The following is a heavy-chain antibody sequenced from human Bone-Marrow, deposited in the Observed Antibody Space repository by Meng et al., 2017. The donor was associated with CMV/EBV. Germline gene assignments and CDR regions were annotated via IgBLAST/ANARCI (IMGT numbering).Heavy chain of an antibody. Sequence: GGSLRLSCAASGFTFSSYAMHWVRQAPGKGLEWVAVISYDGSNKYYADSVKGRFTISRDNSKNTLYLRMNSLRAEDTAVYYCACRDGSGSHIDYWGQGMLVTVSS. D-gene: IGHD3-10*01. J-gene: IGHJ4*02. CDR1: GFTFSSYA. CDR2: ISYDGSNK. V-gene: IGHV3-30*04. CDR3: ACRDGSGSHIDY.